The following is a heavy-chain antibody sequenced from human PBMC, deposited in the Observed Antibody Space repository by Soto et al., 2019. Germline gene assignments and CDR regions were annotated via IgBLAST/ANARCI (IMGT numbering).Heavy chain of an antibody. CDR1: GGSISSYY. J-gene: IGHJ3*02. CDR2: IYYSGST. CDR3: ARLGYCSGGSCRGWAFDI. D-gene: IGHD2-15*01. V-gene: IGHV4-59*08. Sequence: SETLSLTCTVSGGSISSYYWSWIRQPPGKGLEWIGYIYYSGSTNYNPSLKSRVTISVDTSKNQFSLKLSSVTAADTAVYYCARLGYCSGGSCRGWAFDIWGQGTMVTVSS.